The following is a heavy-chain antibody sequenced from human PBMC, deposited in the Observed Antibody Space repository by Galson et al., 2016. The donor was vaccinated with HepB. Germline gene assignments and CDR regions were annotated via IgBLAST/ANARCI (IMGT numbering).Heavy chain of an antibody. CDR1: LITFSSYG. D-gene: IGHD3-10*01. Sequence: SLRLSCAASLITFSSYGMHWVRQAPGKGLEWVAMIWYDGSNKFYADSVKGRFTISRDNSNNRLYLQMNSLRAEDTAVYYCAKRAYYGSGRNGGGMGVWGQGTTVTVSS. J-gene: IGHJ6*02. V-gene: IGHV3-33*06. CDR3: AKRAYYGSGRNGGGMGV. CDR2: IWYDGSNK.